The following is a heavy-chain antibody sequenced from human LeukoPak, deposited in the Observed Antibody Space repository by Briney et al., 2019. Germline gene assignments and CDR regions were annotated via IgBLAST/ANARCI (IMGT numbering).Heavy chain of an antibody. J-gene: IGHJ4*02. Sequence: SEILSLTCTVSGDSISSNAYYWAWIRQPPGKGLEWIGSIYSSVSTYYNPSLKSRVTISVDTSKNQFSLRLSSVTAADTALYYCAYSGSYGHLGYWGQGIPVTVSS. CDR3: AYSGSYGHLGY. V-gene: IGHV4-39*01. CDR2: IYSSVST. D-gene: IGHD1-26*01. CDR1: GDSISSNAYY.